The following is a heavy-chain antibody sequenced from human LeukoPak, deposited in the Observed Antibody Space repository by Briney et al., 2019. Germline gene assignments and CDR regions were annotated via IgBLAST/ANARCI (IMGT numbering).Heavy chain of an antibody. CDR1: GGSISSSSYY. CDR3: ARDSRGGKAVAANVGFDY. Sequence: SETLSLTCTVSGGSISSSSYYWGWIRQPPGKGLEWIGSIYYSGSTYYNPSLKSRVTISVDTSKNQFSLKLSSVTAADTAVYYCARDSRGGKAVAANVGFDYWGQGTLVTVSS. J-gene: IGHJ4*02. V-gene: IGHV4-39*02. CDR2: IYYSGST. D-gene: IGHD6-19*01.